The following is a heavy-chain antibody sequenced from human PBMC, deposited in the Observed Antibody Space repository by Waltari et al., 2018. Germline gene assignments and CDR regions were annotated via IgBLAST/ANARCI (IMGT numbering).Heavy chain of an antibody. CDR3: AREKGYSSGWYEPGY. CDR2: IYTSGST. J-gene: IGHJ4*02. CDR1: GGSISSGSYS. Sequence: QVQLQESGPGLVKPSQTLSLTCTVSGGSISSGSYSWSWIRQPAGKGLEWIGRIYTSGSTNYNPSLKSRVTISVDTSKNQFSLKLSSVTAADTAVYYCAREKGYSSGWYEPGYWGQGTLVTVSS. D-gene: IGHD6-19*01. V-gene: IGHV4-61*02.